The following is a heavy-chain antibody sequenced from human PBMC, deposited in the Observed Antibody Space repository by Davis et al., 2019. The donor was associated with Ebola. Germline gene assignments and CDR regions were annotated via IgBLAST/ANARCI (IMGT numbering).Heavy chain of an antibody. J-gene: IGHJ4*02. Sequence: SVKVSCKASGGTFSSYAISWVRQAPGQGLEWMGRIIPILGIANYAQKFQGRVTITADKSTSTAYMELSSLRSEDTAVYYCARGPTSRDGYKYWGQGTLVTVSS. V-gene: IGHV1-69*04. CDR1: GGTFSSYA. D-gene: IGHD5-24*01. CDR3: ARGPTSRDGYKY. CDR2: IIPILGIA.